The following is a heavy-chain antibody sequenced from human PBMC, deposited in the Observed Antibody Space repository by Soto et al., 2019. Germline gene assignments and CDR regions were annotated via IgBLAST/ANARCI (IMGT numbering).Heavy chain of an antibody. CDR3: ARDAPGLAPY. CDR2: INYRGST. Sequence: QVQLQESGPGLVRPSQTLSLTCTVSGGSINSGDSCWNWIRQHPEKGLEWIGYINYRGSTFYNPSLKSRIIISVDTSKNQFSLSLSSVTAADTAVYYCARDAPGLAPYWGQGTLVTVSS. D-gene: IGHD3-3*02. CDR1: GGSINSGDSC. V-gene: IGHV4-31*03. J-gene: IGHJ4*02.